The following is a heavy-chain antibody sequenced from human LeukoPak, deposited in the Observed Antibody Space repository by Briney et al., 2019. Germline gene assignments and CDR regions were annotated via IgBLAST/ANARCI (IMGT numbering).Heavy chain of an antibody. V-gene: IGHV3-74*01. J-gene: IGHJ4*02. CDR3: ARRSSGSPPYYFGY. CDR1: GFPFSSYW. D-gene: IGHD1-26*01. Sequence: GGSLRLSCAASGFPFSSYWMHWVRQAPGKGLVWVSRINSDGSSTSYADSVKGRFTISRDNAKNTLYLQMNSLRAEDTAVYYCARRSSGSPPYYFGYWGQGTLVTVSS. CDR2: INSDGSST.